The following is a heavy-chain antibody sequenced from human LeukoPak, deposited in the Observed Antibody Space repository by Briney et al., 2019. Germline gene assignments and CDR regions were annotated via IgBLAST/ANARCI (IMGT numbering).Heavy chain of an antibody. CDR2: IYYSGST. Sequence: SETLSLTCTVSGGSISSYYWSWIRQPPGKGLEWLGYIYYSGSTNYNPSLKSRVTISVDTSKNQFSLKLSSVTAADTAVYYCARAPQYIPNWFDPWGQGTLVTVSS. CDR3: ARAPQYIPNWFDP. D-gene: IGHD6-6*01. J-gene: IGHJ5*02. V-gene: IGHV4-59*01. CDR1: GGSISSYY.